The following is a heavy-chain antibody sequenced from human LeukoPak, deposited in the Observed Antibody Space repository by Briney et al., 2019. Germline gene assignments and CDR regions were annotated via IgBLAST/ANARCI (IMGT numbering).Heavy chain of an antibody. Sequence: TFPVTGTVSGSFINPYYGSLNQQAPGKEREWIGHIYYSGNTNYNPSLNSQVTISVDTSKNHFSLGLSSVSAADTAVYYGATRGDYVGLDYWGQGILVTVSS. CDR1: GSFINPYY. CDR3: ATRGDYVGLDY. V-gene: IGHV4-59*08. D-gene: IGHD4-17*01. J-gene: IGHJ4*02. CDR2: IYYSGNT.